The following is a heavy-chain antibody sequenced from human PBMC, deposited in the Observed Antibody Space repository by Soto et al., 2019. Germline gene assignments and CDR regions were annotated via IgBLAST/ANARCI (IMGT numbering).Heavy chain of an antibody. D-gene: IGHD4-4*01. CDR3: ARDYSNYQDDNWFDP. J-gene: IGHJ5*02. CDR1: GGSISSYY. Sequence: SETLSLTCTVSGGSISSYYWSWIRQPPGKGLEWIGYIYYSGSINYNPSLKSRVTISVDTSKNQFSLKLSSVTAADTAVFYCARDYSNYQDDNWFDPWGQGTLVTVSS. V-gene: IGHV4-59*01. CDR2: IYYSGSI.